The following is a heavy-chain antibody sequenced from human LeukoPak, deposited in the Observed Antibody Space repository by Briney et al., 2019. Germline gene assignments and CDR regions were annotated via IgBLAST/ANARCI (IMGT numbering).Heavy chain of an antibody. Sequence: GGSLRLSCAASGFTFSSYSMNWVRQAPGKGLEWISCITSSSSSMYYADSVKGRSTISRDNAKNSLYLQMNSLRAEDTAVYYCARAAAGHDAFDIWGQGTMVTVSS. CDR3: ARAAAGHDAFDI. CDR2: ITSSSSSM. CDR1: GFTFSSYS. D-gene: IGHD6-13*01. J-gene: IGHJ3*02. V-gene: IGHV3-21*05.